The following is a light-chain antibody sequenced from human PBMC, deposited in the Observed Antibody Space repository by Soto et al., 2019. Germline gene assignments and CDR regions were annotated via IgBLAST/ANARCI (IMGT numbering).Light chain of an antibody. J-gene: IGKJ5*01. Sequence: EIVLTQSPGTLSLSPGERATLSCRASQSVIGRQLAWYQHKPGQAPRLLIYGVSSRATGIPDRFTGSGSGTDFTLTISRLEPEDVAVFYCQVYGPSPPITFGQGTRLEIK. CDR1: QSVIGRQ. CDR2: GVS. V-gene: IGKV3-20*01. CDR3: QVYGPSPPIT.